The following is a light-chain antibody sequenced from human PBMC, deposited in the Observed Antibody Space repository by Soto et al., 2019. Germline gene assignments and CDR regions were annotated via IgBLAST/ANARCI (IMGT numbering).Light chain of an antibody. Sequence: DGPMTPSKTALSSSXGDIVTITCRASQSISSYLNWYQQKPGKAPKLLICAASSLQSGVPSRFSGSGSGTDFTLTISSLQPEDFATYYCQQSYSTPLTVGPGGKVDV. CDR1: QSISSY. V-gene: IGKV1-39*01. CDR2: AAS. CDR3: QQSYSTPLT. J-gene: IGKJ3*01.